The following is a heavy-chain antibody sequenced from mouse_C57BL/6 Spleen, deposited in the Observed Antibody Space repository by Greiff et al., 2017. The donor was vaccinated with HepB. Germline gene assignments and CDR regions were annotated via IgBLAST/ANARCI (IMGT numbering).Heavy chain of an antibody. CDR1: GFNIKDYY. CDR2: IDPEDGDT. D-gene: IGHD2-1*01. CDR3: TTRDYGKLFAY. Sequence: EVQLQQSGAELVRPGASVKLSCTASGFNIKDYYMHWVKQRPEQGLEWIGRIDPEDGDTEYAPKFQGKATMTADTSSNTAYLQLSSLTSEDTAVYYCTTRDYGKLFAYWGQGTLVTVSA. V-gene: IGHV14-1*01. J-gene: IGHJ3*01.